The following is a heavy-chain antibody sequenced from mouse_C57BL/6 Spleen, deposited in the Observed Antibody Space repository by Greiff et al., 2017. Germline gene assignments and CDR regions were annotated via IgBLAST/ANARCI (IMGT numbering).Heavy chain of an antibody. CDR1: GYTFTSYW. Sequence: QVQLQQPGAELVMPGASVKLSCKASGYTFTSYWMHWVKQRPGQGLEWIGEIDPSDSYTNYNQKFKGKSTLTVDKSSSTAYMQLSSLTSEDSAVYYCARWDGNYVDYWGQGTSVTVSS. D-gene: IGHD2-1*01. J-gene: IGHJ4*01. CDR2: IDPSDSYT. V-gene: IGHV1-69*01. CDR3: ARWDGNYVDY.